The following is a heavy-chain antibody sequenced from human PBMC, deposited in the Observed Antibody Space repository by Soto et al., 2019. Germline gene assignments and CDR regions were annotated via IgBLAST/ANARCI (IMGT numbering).Heavy chain of an antibody. CDR2: ISGSGGST. CDR3: AKCDFPLNWFDP. V-gene: IGHV3-23*01. CDR1: GFTFSSYA. D-gene: IGHD3-3*01. Sequence: HPGGSLRLSCAASGFTFSSYAMSWVRQAPGKGLEWVSAISGSGGSTYYADSVKGRFTISRDNSKNTLYLQMNSLRAEDTAVYYCAKCDFPLNWFDPWGQGTLVTVSS. J-gene: IGHJ5*02.